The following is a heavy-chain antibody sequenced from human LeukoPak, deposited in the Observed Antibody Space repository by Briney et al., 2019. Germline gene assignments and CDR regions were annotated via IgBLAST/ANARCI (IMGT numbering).Heavy chain of an antibody. D-gene: IGHD5-18*01. V-gene: IGHV4-39*07. CDR1: GGSISRSSYY. CDR2: IYYGGNT. CDR3: TRYALGYSYGYYYDY. J-gene: IGHJ4*02. Sequence: SETLSLTCTVSGGSISRSSYYWGWIRQPPGKGLEWIGNIYYGGNTYYNPSLKSRVTISVDTSKNQFSLNLRSVTAADTAVYYCTRYALGYSYGYYYDYWGQGILVTVSS.